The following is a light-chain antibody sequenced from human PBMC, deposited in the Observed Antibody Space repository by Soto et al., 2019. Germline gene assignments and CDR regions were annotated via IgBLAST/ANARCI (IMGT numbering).Light chain of an antibody. CDR3: AAWDESLSAVV. J-gene: IGLJ2*01. Sequence: QSVLTQPPSASGTPGQRVTISFSGSSSNIGSNYVYWYQQLPGTAPKLLIYRNNQRPSGVPDRFSGSKSGTSASLAISGLRSEDEADYYCAAWDESLSAVVFGGGNKVTVL. CDR1: SSNIGSNY. CDR2: RNN. V-gene: IGLV1-47*01.